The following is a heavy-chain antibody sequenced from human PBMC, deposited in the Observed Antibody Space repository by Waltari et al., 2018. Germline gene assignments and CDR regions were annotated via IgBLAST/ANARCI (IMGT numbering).Heavy chain of an antibody. CDR3: ARMNVDIVATGLNY. CDR1: GGTFSSYA. J-gene: IGHJ4*02. V-gene: IGHV1-69*04. D-gene: IGHD5-12*01. CDR2: IIPILGIA. Sequence: QVQLVQSGAEVKKPGSSVKVSCKASGGTFSSYAISWVRQAPGQGLEWMGGIIPILGIANYAQKFQGRVTITADESTSTAYMELISLRSEDTAVYYCARMNVDIVATGLNYWGQGTLVTVSS.